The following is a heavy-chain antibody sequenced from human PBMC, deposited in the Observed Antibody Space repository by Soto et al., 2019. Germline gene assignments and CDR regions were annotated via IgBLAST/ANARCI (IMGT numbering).Heavy chain of an antibody. J-gene: IGHJ4*02. V-gene: IGHV4-59*01. Sequence: VQLQESGPGLVKPSETLSLTCTVSGGSISGYYWSWIRQSPGKGLEWIGYIHYSGSTNYNPSLKSRVTISVDTSKNQLSLKLSSVTAADTAVYYCARGSAAGTKSTFDYWGQGTLVTVSS. CDR2: IHYSGST. CDR1: GGSISGYY. CDR3: ARGSAAGTKSTFDY. D-gene: IGHD6-13*01.